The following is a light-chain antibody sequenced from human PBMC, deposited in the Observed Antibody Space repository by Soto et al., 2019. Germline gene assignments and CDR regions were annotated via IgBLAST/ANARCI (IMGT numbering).Light chain of an antibody. CDR3: QQYGSSSYT. CDR1: QSVSSSY. Sequence: IVLTQSPGTLSLSPGERATLSCRASQSVSSSYLAWYQQKPGQAPRLLIYGASSRATGIPDRFSGSGSGTDFPLTISRLEPEDFAVYYCQQYGSSSYTFGQGTQLEIK. CDR2: GAS. V-gene: IGKV3-20*01. J-gene: IGKJ2*01.